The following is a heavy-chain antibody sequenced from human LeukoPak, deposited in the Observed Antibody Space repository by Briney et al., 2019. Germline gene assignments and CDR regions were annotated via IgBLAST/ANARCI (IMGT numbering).Heavy chain of an antibody. CDR2: ISGSGGST. Sequence: GGSLRLSCAASGFTFSSYAMSWVRQAPGKGLEWVSAISGSGGSTYYAGSVKGRFTISRDNSKKTLYLQMNSLRAEDTAVYYCAKTVVPAAIEYYFDYWGQGTLVTVSS. J-gene: IGHJ4*02. D-gene: IGHD2-2*01. V-gene: IGHV3-23*01. CDR3: AKTVVPAAIEYYFDY. CDR1: GFTFSSYA.